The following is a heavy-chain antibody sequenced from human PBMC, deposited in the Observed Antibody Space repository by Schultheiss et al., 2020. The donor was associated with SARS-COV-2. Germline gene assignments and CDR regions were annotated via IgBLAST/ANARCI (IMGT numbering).Heavy chain of an antibody. CDR3: ARVPPITGRREYYFDY. CDR2: IIPIFGTA. J-gene: IGHJ4*02. CDR1: GYAFTGYG. D-gene: IGHD1-20*01. V-gene: IGHV1-69*13. Sequence: SVKVSCKASGYAFTGYGISWVRQAPGQGLEWMGGIIPIFGTANYAQKFQGRVTITADESTSTAYMELSSLRSEDTAVYYCARVPPITGRREYYFDYWGQGTLVTVSS.